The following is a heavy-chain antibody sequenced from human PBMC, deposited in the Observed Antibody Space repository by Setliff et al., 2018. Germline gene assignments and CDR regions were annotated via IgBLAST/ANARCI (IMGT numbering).Heavy chain of an antibody. J-gene: IGHJ6*02. CDR2: IRSKAYGGTT. CDR3: TRVGRQLVYYYYGMDV. Sequence: GESLNISCTASGFTFGDYAMSWVRQAPGKGLEWVGFIRSKAYGGTTEYAASVKGRFTISRDDSKSIAYLQMNSLKTEDTAVYYCTRVGRQLVYYYYGMDVWGQGTTVTVSS. D-gene: IGHD6-13*01. V-gene: IGHV3-49*04. CDR1: GFTFGDYA.